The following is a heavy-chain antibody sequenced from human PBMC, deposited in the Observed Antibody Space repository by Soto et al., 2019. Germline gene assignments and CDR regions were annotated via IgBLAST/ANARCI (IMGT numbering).Heavy chain of an antibody. D-gene: IGHD3-10*01. CDR1: GGSISSYY. Sequence: SETLSLTCTVSGGSISSYYLSWIRQPPGKGLEWIGYIYYSGSTNYNPSLKSRVTISVDTSKNQFSLKLSSVTAADTAVYYCARRRVWFGEHAFDIWGQGTMVTVSS. V-gene: IGHV4-59*08. CDR2: IYYSGST. J-gene: IGHJ3*02. CDR3: ARRRVWFGEHAFDI.